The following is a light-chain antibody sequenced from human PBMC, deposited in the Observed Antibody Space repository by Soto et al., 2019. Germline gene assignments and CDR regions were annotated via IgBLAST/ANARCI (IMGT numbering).Light chain of an antibody. CDR3: QQVNSFPLT. Sequence: DIQMTQSPSSVSASVGDRVTITCRASQGIKSWLAWYQHKPGKAPKVLIFAASSLQSGVPSRFSGSGSGTDFTLTISNLQPEDFATYYCQQVNSFPLTFGGGTRWIS. V-gene: IGKV1-12*01. CDR1: QGIKSW. CDR2: AAS. J-gene: IGKJ4*01.